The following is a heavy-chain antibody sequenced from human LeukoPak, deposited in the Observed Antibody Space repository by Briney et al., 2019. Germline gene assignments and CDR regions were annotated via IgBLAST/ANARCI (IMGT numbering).Heavy chain of an antibody. CDR2: IYYSGST. J-gene: IGHJ5*02. V-gene: IGHV4-39*01. Sequence: KPSETLSLTCTVSGGSISSSSYYWGWIRQPPGKGLEWIGSIYYSGSTYYNPSLKSRVTISVDTSKNQFSLKLSSVTAADTAVYYCARYGSGSYSWNWFDPWGQGTLVTVSS. CDR3: ARYGSGSYSWNWFDP. CDR1: GGSISSSSYY. D-gene: IGHD3-10*01.